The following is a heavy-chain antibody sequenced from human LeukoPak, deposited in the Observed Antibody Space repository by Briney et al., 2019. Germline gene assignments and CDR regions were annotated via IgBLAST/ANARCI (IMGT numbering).Heavy chain of an antibody. CDR2: IRYDGSNK. CDR3: AKDKGFGTGTLDY. J-gene: IGHJ4*02. Sequence: GGSLRLSCAASGFTFSSYGMHWVRQAPGKGLEWVAFIRYDGSNKYYADSVKGRFTISRDNSKNTLYLQMNSLRAEDTAVYYCAKDKGFGTGTLDYWDQGTLVTVSS. V-gene: IGHV3-30*02. CDR1: GFTFSSYG. D-gene: IGHD1-1*01.